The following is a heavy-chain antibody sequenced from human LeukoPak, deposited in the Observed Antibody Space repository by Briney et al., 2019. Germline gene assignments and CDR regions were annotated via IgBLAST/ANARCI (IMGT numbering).Heavy chain of an antibody. CDR1: GYTFTNFA. CDR3: ARDSNTAMDY. V-gene: IGHV1-3*01. CDR2: LNAGNGNT. Sequence: ASVKVSCKASGYTFTNFAMHWVRQAPGQRLEWMGWLNAGNGNTKYSQKILGRVTITRDTSASTAYMELSSLRSEDTAVYYCARDSNTAMDYWGQGTLVTVSS. J-gene: IGHJ4*02. D-gene: IGHD5-18*01.